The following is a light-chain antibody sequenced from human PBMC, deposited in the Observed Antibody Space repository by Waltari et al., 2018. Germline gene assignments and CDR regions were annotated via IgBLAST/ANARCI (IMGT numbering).Light chain of an antibody. CDR3: QQYDNLPLT. Sequence: DIRLSQCPSSLSASVGDKVTITCQARQDIGTYVHWYQQRTGEAPKLLIYDASHLDTGVPTRFSGGGSGTHFTFTINDLQPEDFATYYCQQYDNLPLTFGQGTRVEIK. V-gene: IGKV1-33*01. J-gene: IGKJ1*01. CDR2: DAS. CDR1: QDIGTY.